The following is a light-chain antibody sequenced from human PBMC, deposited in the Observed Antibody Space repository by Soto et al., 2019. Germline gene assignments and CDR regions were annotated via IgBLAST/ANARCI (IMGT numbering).Light chain of an antibody. Sequence: DIVMTQSPVTLSVSPGERATLSCRASQSVSSNLAWYQQKPGQAPRLLIYGASTRATGIPARFSGSGSGTEFTLIISSLQSEDFAVYYCQQYNNWPLTFGGGTKVEIK. CDR2: GAS. CDR3: QQYNNWPLT. J-gene: IGKJ4*01. V-gene: IGKV3-15*01. CDR1: QSVSSN.